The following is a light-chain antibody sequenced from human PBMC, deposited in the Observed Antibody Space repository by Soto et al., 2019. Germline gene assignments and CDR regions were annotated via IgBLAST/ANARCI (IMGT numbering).Light chain of an antibody. V-gene: IGLV2-8*01. CDR2: EVS. Sequence: QSVLTQPPSASGSPGQSVTISCTGTSSDVGKYDYVSWFQHHPGKAPKLIIYEVSKRPSGVPDRFSGSKSGSTASLTVSGLQTEDEADYYCQSYDSSLYGYVFGSGTKVTVL. CDR3: QSYDSSLYGYV. J-gene: IGLJ1*01. CDR1: SSDVGKYDY.